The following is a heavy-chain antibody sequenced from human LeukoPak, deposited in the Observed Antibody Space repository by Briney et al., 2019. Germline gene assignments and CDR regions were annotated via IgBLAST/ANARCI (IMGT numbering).Heavy chain of an antibody. CDR2: IIPIFGTA. J-gene: IGHJ4*02. D-gene: IGHD3-22*01. V-gene: IGHV1-69*01. Sequence: GASVKVSCKASGGTFSSYGISWVRPAPGQGLEWMGGIIPIFGTANYAQKFQGRVTITADESTSTAYMELSSLRSEDTAVYYCARGSTDSSGLFVYWGQGTLVTVSS. CDR3: ARGSTDSSGLFVY. CDR1: GGTFSSYG.